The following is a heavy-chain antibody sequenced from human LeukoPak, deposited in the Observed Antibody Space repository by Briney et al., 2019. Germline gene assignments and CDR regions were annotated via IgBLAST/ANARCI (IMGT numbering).Heavy chain of an antibody. V-gene: IGHV4-34*01. CDR3: ASTGSSSWSYYFDY. Sequence: SSETLSLTCAVYGGSFSGYYWSWIRQPPGKGLEWIGEINHSGSTNYNPSLKSRVTISVDTSKNQFSLKLSSVTAADTAVYYCASTGSSSWSYYFDYWGQGTLVTVPS. D-gene: IGHD6-13*01. J-gene: IGHJ4*02. CDR1: GGSFSGYY. CDR2: INHSGST.